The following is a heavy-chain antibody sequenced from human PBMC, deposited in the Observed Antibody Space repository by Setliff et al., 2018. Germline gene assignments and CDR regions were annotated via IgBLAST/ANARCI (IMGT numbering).Heavy chain of an antibody. CDR2: VYYSGTA. Sequence: SETLSLTCTVSDGSLSTYYWSWIRQPPGKGLEFIGYVYYSGTANYSPSLSSRLTISVDTSKNQFSLKLRSVTAADTAVYYCARGGTFRYFDFWGQGAPVTVSS. J-gene: IGHJ4*02. V-gene: IGHV4-59*01. D-gene: IGHD5-12*01. CDR3: ARGGTFRYFDF. CDR1: DGSLSTYY.